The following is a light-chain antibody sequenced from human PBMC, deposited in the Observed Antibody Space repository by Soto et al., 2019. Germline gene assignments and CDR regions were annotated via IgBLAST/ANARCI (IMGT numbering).Light chain of an antibody. J-gene: IGKJ1*01. CDR2: DAS. V-gene: IGKV3-11*01. CDR3: QQRSNWPPWT. Sequence: EIVLTQSPATLSLSPGERATLSCRASQSVSSYLAWYQQKPGQAPRLLIYDASNRATGIPARFSGSGSGTDFTLTISSLEPEDFAVYYCQQRSNWPPWTCGQGNKVEIK. CDR1: QSVSSY.